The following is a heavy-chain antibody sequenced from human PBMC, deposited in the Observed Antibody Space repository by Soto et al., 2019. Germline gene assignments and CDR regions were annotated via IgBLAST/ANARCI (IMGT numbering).Heavy chain of an antibody. CDR2: IYYSGST. J-gene: IGHJ6*03. Sequence: SETLSLTCSVSGGSIRSYYWSWIRQPPGKGLEWIGYIYYSGSTNYNPSLKSRVTISVDTSKNQFSLKLSSVTAADTAVYYCARALRSDFWSGLTYGWYYYYYYMDVWGKGTTVTVSS. V-gene: IGHV4-59*01. CDR3: ARALRSDFWSGLTYGWYYYYYYMDV. D-gene: IGHD3-3*01. CDR1: GGSIRSYY.